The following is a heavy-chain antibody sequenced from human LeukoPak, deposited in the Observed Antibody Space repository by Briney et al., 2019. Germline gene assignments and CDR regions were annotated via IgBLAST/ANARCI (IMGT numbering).Heavy chain of an antibody. D-gene: IGHD3-3*01. CDR2: ISGSGGST. CDR1: GFTFSSYA. V-gene: IGHV3-23*01. CDR3: AKDPREVTIFGVAD. Sequence: GGSLRLSCAASGFTFSSYAMSWVRQAPGKGLEWVSAISGSGGSTYYADSVKGRFTISRDNSKNTLYLQMNSLRAEDTAVYYCAKDPREVTIFGVADWGQGTLVTVSS. J-gene: IGHJ4*02.